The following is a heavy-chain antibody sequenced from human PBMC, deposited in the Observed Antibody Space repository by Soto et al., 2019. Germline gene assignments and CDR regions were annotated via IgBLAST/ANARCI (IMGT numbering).Heavy chain of an antibody. CDR2: INQDGSEK. Sequence: EVRLVESGGGLVQPGGSLTLSCAASGFTFSSYWMTWVRQAPGKGLEWVANINQDGSEKYYMDSMKGRFTISRANGKKSLLLQLNSLRAEDTAVYYCARDRGRPDLRDTHFYDSSDLDYGMDVWGQGTTVTVSS. CDR3: ARDRGRPDLRDTHFYDSSDLDYGMDV. J-gene: IGHJ6*02. CDR1: GFTFSSYW. D-gene: IGHD3-22*01. V-gene: IGHV3-7*01.